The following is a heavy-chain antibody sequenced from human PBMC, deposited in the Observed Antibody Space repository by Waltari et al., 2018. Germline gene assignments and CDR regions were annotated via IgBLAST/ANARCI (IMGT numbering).Heavy chain of an antibody. CDR3: ARGLRRRAYYYDSSGYSGHFDY. D-gene: IGHD3-22*01. V-gene: IGHV4-34*01. CDR2: INHSGST. Sequence: QVQLQQWGAGLLKPSETLSLTCAVYGGSFSGYYWSWIRQPPGKGLEWIGEINHSGSTNYNPSLKCRVTISVDTSKNQFSLKLSSVTAADTAVYYCARGLRRRAYYYDSSGYSGHFDYWGQGTLVTVSS. J-gene: IGHJ4*02. CDR1: GGSFSGYY.